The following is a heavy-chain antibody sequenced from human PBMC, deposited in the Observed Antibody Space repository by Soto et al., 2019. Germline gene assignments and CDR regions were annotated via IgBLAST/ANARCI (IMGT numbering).Heavy chain of an antibody. Sequence: QLQLQESGPGLVKPSQTLSLTCAVSGGSMSSGGYSWSWIRQPPGKGLEWIGYIYHSGSTYYNPSLKSRVTISIDRSQNQFSLKLNSVTAADTAVYYCASYFDFWSGFPSWGQGTLVTVSS. D-gene: IGHD3-3*01. V-gene: IGHV4-30-2*01. J-gene: IGHJ5*02. CDR3: ASYFDFWSGFPS. CDR1: GGSMSSGGYS. CDR2: IYHSGST.